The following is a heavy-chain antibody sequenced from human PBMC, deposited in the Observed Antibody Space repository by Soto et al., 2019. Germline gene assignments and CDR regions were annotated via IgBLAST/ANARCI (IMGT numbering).Heavy chain of an antibody. CDR2: ISDTGGDS. J-gene: IGHJ4*02. V-gene: IGHV3-23*01. Sequence: GGSLRLSCEASGFTFIIYAMSWVRQSPGKGLEWVSSISDTGGDSYYADSMDGRFTVSRDNSKNTLYLQMNSLRAEDTAIYYCVRDLYRSATMPCLDHWGQGALVTVSS. CDR3: VRDLYRSATMPCLDH. D-gene: IGHD1-1*01. CDR1: GFTFIIYA.